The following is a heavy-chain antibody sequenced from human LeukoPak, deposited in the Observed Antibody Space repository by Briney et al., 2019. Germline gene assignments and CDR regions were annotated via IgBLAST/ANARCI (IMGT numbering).Heavy chain of an antibody. CDR1: GYTFTSYG. J-gene: IGHJ4*02. Sequence: ASVKVSCKASGYTFTSYGISWVRQAPGQGLEWMGWISAYNGNTNYAQKLQGRGTMTTDTSTSTAYMELRSLRSDDTAVYYCARDTLMDILTPPDYWGQGTLVTVSS. D-gene: IGHD3-9*01. CDR2: ISAYNGNT. CDR3: ARDTLMDILTPPDY. V-gene: IGHV1-18*01.